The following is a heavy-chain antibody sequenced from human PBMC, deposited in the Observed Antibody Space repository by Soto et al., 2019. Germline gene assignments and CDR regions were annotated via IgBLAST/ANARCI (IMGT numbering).Heavy chain of an antibody. D-gene: IGHD6-13*01. CDR3: ARDSYSTSNWFDP. J-gene: IGHJ5*02. CDR2: INPSGGST. CDR1: GYTFTNFY. Sequence: ASVKVSCKSSGYTFTNFYIHWVRQAPGQGLEWMGIINPSGGSTSYAQKFQDRVIMTRDTSSSTVYMELRSLRSDDTAVYYCARDSYSTSNWFDPWGQGTLVTVSS. V-gene: IGHV1-46*01.